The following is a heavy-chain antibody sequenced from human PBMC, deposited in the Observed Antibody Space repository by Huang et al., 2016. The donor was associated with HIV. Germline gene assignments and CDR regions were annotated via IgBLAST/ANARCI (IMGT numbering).Heavy chain of an antibody. D-gene: IGHD3-10*01. Sequence: QLQLQESGPGLVKPSETLSLTCTVSGGSIRSDNYYWGWIRQPPGKGLEWIGGIYYSGGTYYNPSRNSRVTITVDTSKNQFSLKMRSVTAADTAVYYCARLPGSITMIRGVITDPYWGQGTLVTVSS. CDR1: GGSIRSDNYY. CDR2: IYYSGGT. J-gene: IGHJ4*02. CDR3: ARLPGSITMIRGVITDPY. V-gene: IGHV4-39*01.